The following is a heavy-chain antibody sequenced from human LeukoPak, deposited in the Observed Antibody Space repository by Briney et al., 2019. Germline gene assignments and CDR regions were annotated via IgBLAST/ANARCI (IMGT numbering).Heavy chain of an antibody. V-gene: IGHV1-18*01. CDR2: ISAYNGNT. D-gene: IGHD3-22*01. Sequence: ASVPVPRKACGYTFNSYVLSWVRQAPGQGLEWMGSISAYNGNTNYAQKLQGRVTMTTDTSTSTAYMELRSLRSDDTAVYYCARDSSGYYVPFDYWGPGKLVTVSS. CDR3: ARDSSGYYVPFDY. CDR1: GYTFNSYV. J-gene: IGHJ4*02.